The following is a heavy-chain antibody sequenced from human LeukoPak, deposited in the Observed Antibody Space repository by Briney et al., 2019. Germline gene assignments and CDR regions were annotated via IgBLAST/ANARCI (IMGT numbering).Heavy chain of an antibody. Sequence: GGSLRLSCAASGFTFDDYTMPWVRQAPGKGLEWVSLISWDGGSTYYADSVKGRFTISRENAKNSLYLQMNSLRAGDTAVYYCARALWSGWGFGELLRPTRGYYYGMDVWGQGTTVTVSS. J-gene: IGHJ6*02. CDR3: ARALWSGWGFGELLRPTRGYYYGMDV. V-gene: IGHV3-43*01. CDR1: GFTFDDYT. CDR2: ISWDGGST. D-gene: IGHD3-10*01.